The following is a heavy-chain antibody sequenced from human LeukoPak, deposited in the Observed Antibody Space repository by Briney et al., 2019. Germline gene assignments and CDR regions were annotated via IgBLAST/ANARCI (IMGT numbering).Heavy chain of an antibody. Sequence: ETLSLTCAVYGGSFRGYYCSWVRQAPGKGLEWVSVIYSGGSTYYADSVKGRFTISRHNSKNTLYLQMNSLRAEHTAVYYCAREGFWSRYYHFAYWGQGTLVTVSS. CDR3: AREGFWSRYYHFAY. D-gene: IGHD3-3*01. CDR2: IYSGGST. CDR1: GGSFRGYY. J-gene: IGHJ4*02. V-gene: IGHV3-53*01.